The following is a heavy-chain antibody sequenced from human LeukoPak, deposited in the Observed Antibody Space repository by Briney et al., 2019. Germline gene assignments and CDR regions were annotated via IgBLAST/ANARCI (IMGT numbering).Heavy chain of an antibody. CDR1: GFTISTHE. Sequence: PGGSLRLSCAASGFTISTHEMNWVRQAPGKGLEWLSYISDSGNTIYYADSVKGRFTISRDTAKNSLYLQMNSLRAEDTAIYYCARGSGTDHWGQGTLVTVSS. D-gene: IGHD1-14*01. J-gene: IGHJ4*02. V-gene: IGHV3-48*03. CDR3: ARGSGTDH. CDR2: ISDSGNTI.